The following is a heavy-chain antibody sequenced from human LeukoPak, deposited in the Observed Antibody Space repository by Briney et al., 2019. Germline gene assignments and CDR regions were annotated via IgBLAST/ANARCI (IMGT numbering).Heavy chain of an antibody. J-gene: IGHJ6*03. CDR2: ISAYNGNT. CDR1: GYTFTSYG. Sequence: GASVKVSCKASGYTFTSYGIGWVRQAPGQGLEWMGWISAYNGNTNYAQKLQGRVTMTTDTSTSTAYMELRSLRSDDTAVYYCARVRDSSGWYTLYYYYYMDVWGKGTTVTVSS. V-gene: IGHV1-18*01. CDR3: ARVRDSSGWYTLYYYYYMDV. D-gene: IGHD6-19*01.